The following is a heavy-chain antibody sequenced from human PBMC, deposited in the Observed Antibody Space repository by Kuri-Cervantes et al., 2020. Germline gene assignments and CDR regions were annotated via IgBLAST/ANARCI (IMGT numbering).Heavy chain of an antibody. CDR1: GFTVSTNY. CDR2: IYSDGAT. Sequence: GGSLRLSCAASGFTVSTNYMSWVRQAPGKGLEWVSVIYSDGATYYADSVKGRFTISRDNAKNSLYLQMNSLRAEDTAVYYCARDGLNWYFDIWGRGTLVTVSS. CDR3: ARDGLNWYFDI. V-gene: IGHV3-53*01. J-gene: IGHJ2*01. D-gene: IGHD5/OR15-5a*01.